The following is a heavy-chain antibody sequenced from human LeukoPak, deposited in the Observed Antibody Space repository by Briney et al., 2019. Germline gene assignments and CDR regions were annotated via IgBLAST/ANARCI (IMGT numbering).Heavy chain of an antibody. CDR3: AKPPTYSSSWYPFDY. J-gene: IGHJ4*02. V-gene: IGHV3-30*18. CDR2: ISYDGSNK. Sequence: GGPLRLSCAASGFTFSSYGMHWVRQAPGKGLEWVAVISYDGSNKYYADSVKGRFTISRDNSKNTLYLQMNSPKAEDTAVYYCAKPPTYSSSWYPFDYWGQGTLVTVSS. CDR1: GFTFSSYG. D-gene: IGHD6-13*01.